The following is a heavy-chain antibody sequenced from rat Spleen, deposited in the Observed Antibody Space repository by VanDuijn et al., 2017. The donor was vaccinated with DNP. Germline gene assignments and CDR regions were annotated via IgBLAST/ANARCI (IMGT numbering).Heavy chain of an antibody. CDR2: ISYDGRST. J-gene: IGHJ2*01. V-gene: IGHV5-7*01. CDR1: GFTFSDYN. CDR3: VRWNSGHFDY. D-gene: IGHD4-3*01. Sequence: EVQLVESGGGLVQPGRSLKLSCADLGFTFSDYNMAWVRQAPKKGLEWVATISYDGRSTDYRDSVKGRFTVSRDNAKSTLYLQMNSLRSEDMATYYCVRWNSGHFDYWGQGVMVPVSS.